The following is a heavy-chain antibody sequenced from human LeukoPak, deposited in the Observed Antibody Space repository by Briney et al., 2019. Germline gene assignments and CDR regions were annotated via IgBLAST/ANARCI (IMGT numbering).Heavy chain of an antibody. D-gene: IGHD6-6*01. Sequence: SETLSLTCTVSGDSISGYYWSWIRRPPGKGLERIGYIHYSGRTNYIPSLRSRVTMSVDTSKNQFSLNLSSVTTADTAVYYCAAGAAPPDYFDYWGQGTLVTVSS. CDR1: GDSISGYY. CDR2: IHYSGRT. V-gene: IGHV4-59*01. CDR3: AAGAAPPDYFDY. J-gene: IGHJ4*02.